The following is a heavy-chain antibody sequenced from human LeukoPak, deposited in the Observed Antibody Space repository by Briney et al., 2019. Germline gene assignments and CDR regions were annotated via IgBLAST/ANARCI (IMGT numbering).Heavy chain of an antibody. CDR3: ARDSVVVAATSFDY. CDR1: GYTFTSYG. D-gene: IGHD2-15*01. CDR2: ISAYNGNT. J-gene: IGHJ4*02. Sequence: ASVKVSCKASGYTFTSYGISWVRQAPGQGLEWMGWISAYNGNTNYAQKLQGRVTMTTDTSTSTAYMELRSLRSDDTAVYFCARDSVVVAATSFDYWGQGTLVTVSS. V-gene: IGHV1-18*01.